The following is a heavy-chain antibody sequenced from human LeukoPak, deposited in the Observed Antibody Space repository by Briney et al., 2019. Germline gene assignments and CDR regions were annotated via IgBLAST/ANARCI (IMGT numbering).Heavy chain of an antibody. CDR3: ARELLWFGELLSYYYYGMDV. CDR1: GGTFSSYA. D-gene: IGHD3-10*01. CDR2: IIPILGIA. J-gene: IGHJ6*02. Sequence: EASVKVSCKASGGTFSSYAISWVRRAPGQGLEWMGRIIPILGIANYAQKFQGRVTITADKSTSTAYMELSSLRSEDTAVYYCARELLWFGELLSYYYYGMDVWGQGTTVTVSS. V-gene: IGHV1-69*04.